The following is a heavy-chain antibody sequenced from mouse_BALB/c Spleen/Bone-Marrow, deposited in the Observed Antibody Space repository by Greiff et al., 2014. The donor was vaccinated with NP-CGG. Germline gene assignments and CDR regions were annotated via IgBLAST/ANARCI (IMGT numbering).Heavy chain of an antibody. V-gene: IGHV14-4*02. CDR3: NARGDYDFDYFDY. CDR2: IDPENGDT. D-gene: IGHD2-4*01. J-gene: IGHJ2*01. CDR1: GFNIKDYY. Sequence: VQLKESGAELVRSGASVKLSCTASGFNIKDYYMHWVKQRPEQGLEWIGWIDPENGDTEYAPKFQGKATMTADTSSNTAYLQLSSLTSEDTAVYYCNARGDYDFDYFDYWGKAPLSQSPQ.